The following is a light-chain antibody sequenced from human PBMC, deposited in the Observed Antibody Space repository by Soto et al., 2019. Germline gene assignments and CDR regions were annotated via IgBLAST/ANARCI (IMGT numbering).Light chain of an antibody. V-gene: IGLV2-11*01. Sequence: QSVLTQPRSVSGSPGQSVTISCTGTSSSVGGYNYVSWYHQHPGKAPKLMIYDVSKRPSGVPDRFSGSKSGNTASLTISGLQAEDEADYYCCSYAGSYTGVFGGGTRLTVL. J-gene: IGLJ2*01. CDR1: SSSVGGYNY. CDR3: CSYAGSYTGV. CDR2: DVS.